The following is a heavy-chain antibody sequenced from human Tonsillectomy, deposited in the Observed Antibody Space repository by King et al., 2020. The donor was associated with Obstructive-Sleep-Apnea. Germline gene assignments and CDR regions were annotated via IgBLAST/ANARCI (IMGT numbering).Heavy chain of an antibody. J-gene: IGHJ6*02. Sequence: VQLVESGGGLVQPGGSLRLSCAASGFSFSDHYMDWVRQAPGKGLEWVGRTRNKAHSYTTEYAASVKGRFTISRDDSKNSLYLQMNSLKTEDTAVYYCARATFCSGGSCQSYYYTMDVWGQGTTVTVSS. CDR1: GFSFSDHY. CDR3: ARATFCSGGSCQSYYYTMDV. D-gene: IGHD2-15*01. V-gene: IGHV3-72*01. CDR2: TRNKAHSYTT.